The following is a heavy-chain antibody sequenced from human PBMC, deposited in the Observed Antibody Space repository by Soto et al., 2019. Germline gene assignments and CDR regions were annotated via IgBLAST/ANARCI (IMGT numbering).Heavy chain of an antibody. CDR3: ARETFGVSDFDY. Sequence: ASVKVSCKASGYTFTSYGISWVRQAPGQGLECMGWISAYNGNTNYAQKLQGRVTMTTDTSTSTAYMELRSLRSDDTAVYYCARETFGVSDFDYWGQGTLVTVSS. D-gene: IGHD3-16*01. CDR2: ISAYNGNT. V-gene: IGHV1-18*01. CDR1: GYTFTSYG. J-gene: IGHJ4*02.